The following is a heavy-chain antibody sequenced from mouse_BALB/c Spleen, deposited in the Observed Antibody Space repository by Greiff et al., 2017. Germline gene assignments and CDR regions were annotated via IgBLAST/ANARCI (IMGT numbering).Heavy chain of an antibody. CDR1: GYTFTDYE. J-gene: IGHJ3*01. CDR2: IDPETGGT. Sequence: VQLQQSGAELVRPGASVTLSCKASGYTFTDYEMHWVKQTPVHGLEWIGAIDPETGGTAYNQKFKGKATLTADKSSSTAYMELRSLTSEDSAVYYCTRSLDNPWFADWGQGTLVTVSA. V-gene: IGHV1-15*01. D-gene: IGHD6-1*01. CDR3: TRSLDNPWFAD.